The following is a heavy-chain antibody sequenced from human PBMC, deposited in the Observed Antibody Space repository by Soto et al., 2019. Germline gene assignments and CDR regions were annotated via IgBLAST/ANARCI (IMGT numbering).Heavy chain of an antibody. J-gene: IGHJ4*02. V-gene: IGHV1-69*05. D-gene: IGHD6-19*01. CDR1: GGTFSSYA. CDR3: ARDGLAVPDY. Sequence: SVKVSCKASGGTFSSYAISWVRQAPGQRLEWMGGIIPIFGTANYAQKFQGRVTITRDTSTSTAYMELSSLRSEDTAVYYCARDGLAVPDYWGQGTLVTVSS. CDR2: IIPIFGTA.